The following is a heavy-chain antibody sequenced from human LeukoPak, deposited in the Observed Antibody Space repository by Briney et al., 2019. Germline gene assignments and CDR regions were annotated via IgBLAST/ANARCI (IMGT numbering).Heavy chain of an antibody. V-gene: IGHV3-7*01. Sequence: QSGGSLRLSCAASGFIFSRYWMTWVRQAPGKGLEWVANIKEDGKDKYYVDSVKGRFTISKDNAKNSLYVQMNSLRADDTAVYYCARDRGRGFDLWGQGTLVTVSS. CDR2: IKEDGKDK. CDR3: ARDRGRGFDL. J-gene: IGHJ5*02. CDR1: GFIFSRYW.